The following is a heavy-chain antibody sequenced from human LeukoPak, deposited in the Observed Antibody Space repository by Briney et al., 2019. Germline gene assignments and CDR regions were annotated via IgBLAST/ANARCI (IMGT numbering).Heavy chain of an antibody. Sequence: SETLSLTCTVSGGTISSGGYYWSWIRQHPGKGLEWIGYIYYSGSTYYNPSLKSRVTISVDTSKNQFSLKLSSVTAADTAVYYCARVSRGPYIAAAAPFDYWGQGTLVTVSS. CDR3: ARVSRGPYIAAAAPFDY. CDR2: IYYSGST. D-gene: IGHD6-13*01. CDR1: GGTISSGGYY. V-gene: IGHV4-31*03. J-gene: IGHJ4*02.